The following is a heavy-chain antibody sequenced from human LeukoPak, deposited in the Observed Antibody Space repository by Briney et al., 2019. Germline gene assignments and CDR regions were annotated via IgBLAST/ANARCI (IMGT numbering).Heavy chain of an antibody. CDR2: IYYSGST. Sequence: PSETLSLTCTVSGGSISSSSYYWGWIRQPPGKGLEWIGSIYYSGSTYYNPSLKSRVTISVDTSKNQFSLKLSSVTAADTAVYYCARVATVTTSYFDYWGQGTLVTVSS. D-gene: IGHD4-17*01. J-gene: IGHJ4*02. V-gene: IGHV4-39*07. CDR1: GGSISSSSYY. CDR3: ARVATVTTSYFDY.